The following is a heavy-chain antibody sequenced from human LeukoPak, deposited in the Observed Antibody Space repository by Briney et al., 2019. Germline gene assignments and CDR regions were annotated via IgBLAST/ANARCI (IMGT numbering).Heavy chain of an antibody. CDR2: TKSDGSST. D-gene: IGHD3-10*01. J-gene: IGHJ4*02. Sequence: GGSLRLSCAASGLTFSNHWMHWVRQAPGKGLVWVSGTKSDGSSTTYADSVKGRFTISRNNAKNTLYRQMSLLRPEARAGYYCAREWSQFGELPAYCGQGALVTVSS. CDR3: AREWSQFGELPAY. CDR1: GLTFSNHW. V-gene: IGHV3-74*01.